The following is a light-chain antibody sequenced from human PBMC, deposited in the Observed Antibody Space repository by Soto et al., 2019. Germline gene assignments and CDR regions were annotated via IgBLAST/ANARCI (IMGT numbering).Light chain of an antibody. CDR1: SSNIGSNY. Sequence: QSVLTQPPSASGTPGQRVTISCSGGSSNIGSNYVYWYQQLPGTAPKLLIFGNNNRPSGVPDRFSGSKSGTSASLGITGLQAEDEADYYCQSYDSSLNGYVFGTGTKVTVL. CDR2: GNN. J-gene: IGLJ1*01. CDR3: QSYDSSLNGYV. V-gene: IGLV1-40*01.